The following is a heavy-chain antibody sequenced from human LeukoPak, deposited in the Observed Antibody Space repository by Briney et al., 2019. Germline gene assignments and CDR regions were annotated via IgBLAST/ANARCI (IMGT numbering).Heavy chain of an antibody. CDR2: ISAYNGNT. CDR1: GYTFTSYG. CDR3: ARGGPRGNWFDP. V-gene: IGHV1-18*01. J-gene: IGHJ5*02. Sequence: ASVKVSCKASGYTFTSYGISWVRQAPGQGLEWMGWISAYNGNTNYAQKLQGRVTMTRDMSTSTVYMELSSLRSEDTAVYYCARGGPRGNWFDPWGQGTLVTVSS. D-gene: IGHD3-10*01.